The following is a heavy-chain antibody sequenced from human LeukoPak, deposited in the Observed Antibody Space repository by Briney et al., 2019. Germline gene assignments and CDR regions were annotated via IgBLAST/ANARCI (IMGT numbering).Heavy chain of an antibody. CDR3: ARGGRYYFAY. CDR2: IKEDGSEK. CDR1: GFSFSSYW. J-gene: IGHJ4*02. V-gene: IGHV3-7*01. Sequence: GGSLRLSCAASGFSFSSYWMSWVRQAPGKGLQWVANIKEDGSEKYYVDSVKDRFTFSRDNAKNSLYLRMNCLRAEDTAIYYCARGGRYYFAYWGQGTLVTVSS. D-gene: IGHD1-14*01.